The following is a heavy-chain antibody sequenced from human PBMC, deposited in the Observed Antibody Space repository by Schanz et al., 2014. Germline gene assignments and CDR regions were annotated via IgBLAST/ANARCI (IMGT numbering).Heavy chain of an antibody. V-gene: IGHV1-69*08. CDR1: GGTFSRLT. CDR2: IIPVLNIA. Sequence: QVQLVQSGADVKKPGSSVRVSCKASGGTFSRLTFSWVRQAPGQGLEWMGKIIPVLNIATYAQRFQGRVSITADTSTNTAYMELSSLTSEDTAVHYCAREVGLYDRGWFDPWGQGTLVTVSS. CDR3: AREVGLYDRGWFDP. D-gene: IGHD3-22*01. J-gene: IGHJ5*02.